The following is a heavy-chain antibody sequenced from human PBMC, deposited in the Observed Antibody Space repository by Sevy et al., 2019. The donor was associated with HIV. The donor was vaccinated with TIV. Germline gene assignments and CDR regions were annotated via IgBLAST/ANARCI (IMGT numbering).Heavy chain of an antibody. J-gene: IGHJ4*02. Sequence: SETLSLTCTVSGGSISSGGYYWSWIRQHPGKGLEWIGYIYYSGSTYYNPSLKSRVTISVDTSKNQFSLKLSSVTAADTAVYYCARTRVHPHQLDYWGQGTLVTVSS. CDR1: GGSISSGGYY. CDR3: ARTRVHPHQLDY. D-gene: IGHD6-13*01. V-gene: IGHV4-31*03. CDR2: IYYSGST.